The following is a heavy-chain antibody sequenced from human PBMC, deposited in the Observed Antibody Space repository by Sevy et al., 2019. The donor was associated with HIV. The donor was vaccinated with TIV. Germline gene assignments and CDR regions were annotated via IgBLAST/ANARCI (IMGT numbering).Heavy chain of an antibody. CDR2: ISKDGSNK. Sequence: GGSLRLSCAASGFSFRNYGMHWVRQAPGKGLEWVAFISKDGSNKYYADSVKGRFTISRDNSQNTLYLQVNNVRADDTAVFYCAKNIWTGYYVPHGYWGQGTLVTVSS. CDR1: GFSFRNYG. CDR3: AKNIWTGYYVPHGY. J-gene: IGHJ4*02. D-gene: IGHD3-9*01. V-gene: IGHV3-30*02.